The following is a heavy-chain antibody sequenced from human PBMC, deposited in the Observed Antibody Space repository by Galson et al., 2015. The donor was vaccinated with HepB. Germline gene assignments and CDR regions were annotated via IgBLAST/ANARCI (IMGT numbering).Heavy chain of an antibody. Sequence: SVKVSCKASGYTFTSYVISWVRQAPGQGLEWLGRISGYNGHTNYAQNLQDKVTMPTDTSTSTAYLELRRLKSDDTAIYYCARGGTGSDYWGQATLVTVSS. V-gene: IGHV1-18*04. CDR2: ISGYNGHT. CDR3: ARGGTGSDY. CDR1: GYTFTSYV. J-gene: IGHJ4*02. D-gene: IGHD6-19*01.